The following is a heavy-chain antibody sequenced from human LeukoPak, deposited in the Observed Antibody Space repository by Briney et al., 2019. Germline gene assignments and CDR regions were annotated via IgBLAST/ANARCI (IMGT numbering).Heavy chain of an antibody. D-gene: IGHD2-15*01. CDR1: GFTFSSYW. CDR2: IKQDGSEK. V-gene: IGHV3-7*01. Sequence: GGSLRLSCAASGFTFSSYWMSWVRQAPGKGLEWVANIKQDGSEKYYVDSVKGRFTISRDNAKNSLYLQMNSLRAEDTAVYYCASDYCSGGNCYFDYWGQGTLVTVSS. CDR3: ASDYCSGGNCYFDY. J-gene: IGHJ4*02.